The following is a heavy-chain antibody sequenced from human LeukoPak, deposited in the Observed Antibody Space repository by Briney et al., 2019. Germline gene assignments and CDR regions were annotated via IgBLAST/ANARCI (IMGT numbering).Heavy chain of an antibody. CDR3: AAAPKLPEWFDP. CDR1: GFTLSGYN. J-gene: IGHJ5*02. CDR2: ITGSSSFI. D-gene: IGHD6-6*01. Sequence: GGSLRLSCAPSGFTLSGYNMIWVRQAPGKGLEWVSSITGSSSFIYYSDSVKGRFTISRDNAENSVYLQMNSLRAEDTAVYYCAAAPKLPEWFDPWGQGTLVTVSS. V-gene: IGHV3-21*01.